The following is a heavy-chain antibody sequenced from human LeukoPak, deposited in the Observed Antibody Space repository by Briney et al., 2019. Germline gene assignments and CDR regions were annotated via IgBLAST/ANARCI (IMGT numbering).Heavy chain of an antibody. J-gene: IGHJ4*02. CDR1: GCTFSRYG. Sequence: GGSLRLSCAASGCTFSRYGMHWVRQAPGKGLEWVAFIRYDESNKDYADSVKGRFTISRDNSKNTLFLQMNSLRPEDTAVYYCAKIVAAGGRFDSWGQGTLVTVSA. CDR3: AKIVAAGGRFDS. CDR2: IRYDESNK. D-gene: IGHD1-26*01. V-gene: IGHV3-30*02.